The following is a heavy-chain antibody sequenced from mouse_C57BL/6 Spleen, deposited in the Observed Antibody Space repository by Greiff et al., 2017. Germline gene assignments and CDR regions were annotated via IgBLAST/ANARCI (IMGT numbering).Heavy chain of an antibody. CDR2: IYPSDSET. J-gene: IGHJ2*01. Sequence: QVQLQQPGAELVRPGSSVKLSCKASGYTFTSYWMDWVKQRPGQGLEWIGNIYPSDSETHYNQKFKDKATLTVDKSSSTAYMQRSSLTSEDSAVYYCAREGFYYYGSSYFDYWGQGTTLTVSS. CDR3: AREGFYYYGSSYFDY. D-gene: IGHD1-1*01. CDR1: GYTFTSYW. V-gene: IGHV1-61*01.